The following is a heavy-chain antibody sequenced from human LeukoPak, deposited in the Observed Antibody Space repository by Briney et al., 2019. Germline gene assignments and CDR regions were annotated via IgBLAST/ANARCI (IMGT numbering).Heavy chain of an antibody. D-gene: IGHD3-16*02. CDR2: IYHSGST. J-gene: IGHJ4*02. V-gene: IGHV4-39*07. Sequence: PSETLSLTCTVSGGSISSSNYYWGWVRQPPGKGLEWIGEIYHSGSTNYNPSLKSRVTISVDKSKNQFSLKLSSVTAADTAVYYCATSGSLYYDYVWGSYRPFDYWGQGTLVTVSS. CDR3: ATSGSLYYDYVWGSYRPFDY. CDR1: GGSISSSNYY.